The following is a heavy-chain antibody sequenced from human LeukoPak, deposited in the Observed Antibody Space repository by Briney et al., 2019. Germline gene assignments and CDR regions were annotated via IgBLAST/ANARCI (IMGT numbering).Heavy chain of an antibody. CDR3: ARANSRYSGSYYYYYMDV. CDR2: INPNSGGT. D-gene: IGHD1-26*01. V-gene: IGHV1-2*02. J-gene: IGHJ6*03. CDR1: GYTFTGYY. Sequence: GASVKVSCKASGYTFTGYYMHWVRQAPGQGLEWMGWINPNSGGTNYAQKFQGRVTMTWDTSISTAYMELSRLRSDDTAVYYCARANSRYSGSYYYYYMDVWGKGTTVTVSS.